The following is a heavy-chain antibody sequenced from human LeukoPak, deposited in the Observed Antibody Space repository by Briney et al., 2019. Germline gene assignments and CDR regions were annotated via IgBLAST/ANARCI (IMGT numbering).Heavy chain of an antibody. V-gene: IGHV3-21*01. CDR3: ARGEATGGYFDY. D-gene: IGHD1-26*01. CDR1: GFTFSSYS. J-gene: IGHJ4*01. Sequence: GGSLRLSCAASGFTFSSYSMNWVRQAPGKGLEWVSSISSSSSYIYYADSVKGRFTISRDNAKNSLYLQMNSLRAEDTAVYYCARGEATGGYFDYWGHGTLVTVSS. CDR2: ISSSSSYI.